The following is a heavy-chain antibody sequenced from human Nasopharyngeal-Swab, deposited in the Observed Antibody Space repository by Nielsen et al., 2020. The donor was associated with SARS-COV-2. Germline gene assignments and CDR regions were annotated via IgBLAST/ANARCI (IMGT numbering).Heavy chain of an antibody. CDR2: IYTSGST. V-gene: IGHV4-4*07. Sequence: LSLTSTFFLSPTSSYYWRWIRQPAGKGLEWIGRIYTSGSTNYNPSLKSRVTMSVDTSKNQFSLKLSSVTAADTAVYYCARDYYDSSGYYWDYWGQGTLVTVSS. CDR1: LSPTSSYY. D-gene: IGHD3-22*01. CDR3: ARDYYDSSGYYWDY. J-gene: IGHJ4*02.